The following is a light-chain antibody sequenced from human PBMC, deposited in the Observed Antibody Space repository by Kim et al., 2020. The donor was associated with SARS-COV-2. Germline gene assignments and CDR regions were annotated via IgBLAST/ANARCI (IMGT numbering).Light chain of an antibody. CDR1: SSNIGTYY. V-gene: IGLV1-47*02. CDR3: ATWDDSLIGPV. CDR2: SNS. J-gene: IGLJ3*02. Sequence: QSVLTQPPSASGTPGQRVTIPCSGSSSNIGTYYLYWYQQLPGTAPRLLIYSNSQRPSGVPDRFSGSKSGTSASLAFSGLQSEDEADYYCATWDDSLIGPVFGGGTKLTVL.